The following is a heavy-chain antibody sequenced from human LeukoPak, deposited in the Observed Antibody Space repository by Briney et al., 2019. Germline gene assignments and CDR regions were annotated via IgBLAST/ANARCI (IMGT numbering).Heavy chain of an antibody. V-gene: IGHV3-7*01. J-gene: IGHJ4*02. CDR3: ARDSSDYIQGPTIFDY. CDR2: IKQDGSEK. CDR1: GFSLSDYW. D-gene: IGHD4-11*01. Sequence: GGSLRLSCAASGFSLSDYWMSWVRQAPGKGLEWVANIKQDGSEKYYVDSVKGRFTISRDNAKNSLYLQMNSLRAEDTAVYYCARDSSDYIQGPTIFDYWGQGTLVTVSS.